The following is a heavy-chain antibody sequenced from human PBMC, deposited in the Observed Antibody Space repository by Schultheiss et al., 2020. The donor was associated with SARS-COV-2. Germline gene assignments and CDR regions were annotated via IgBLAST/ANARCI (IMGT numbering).Heavy chain of an antibody. V-gene: IGHV3-21*05. J-gene: IGHJ6*02. D-gene: IGHD3-16*01. CDR2: ILSSGSYT. CDR3: ARTFGANYFYYGMDV. CDR1: GFTFSSYG. Sequence: GGSLRLSCAASGFTFSSYGMHWVRQAPGKGLEWVSHILSSGSYTNYADSVAGRFIISRDNGKKSLYLQMNSLRGEDTAVYYCARTFGANYFYYGMDVWGQGTTVTVSS.